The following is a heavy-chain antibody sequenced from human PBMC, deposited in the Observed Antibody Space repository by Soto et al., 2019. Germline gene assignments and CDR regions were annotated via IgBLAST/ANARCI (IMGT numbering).Heavy chain of an antibody. J-gene: IGHJ4*02. CDR2: IIPIFGTA. Sequence: SVTVSCTASGGTFSSYAISWVRQAPGQGLEWMGGIIPIFGTANYAQKFQGRVTITADESTSTAYMELSSLRSEDTAVYYCARDIGSGSYYNPSPHYYFDYWGQGNLVTVS. CDR1: GGTFSSYA. CDR3: ARDIGSGSYYNPSPHYYFDY. V-gene: IGHV1-69*13. D-gene: IGHD3-10*01.